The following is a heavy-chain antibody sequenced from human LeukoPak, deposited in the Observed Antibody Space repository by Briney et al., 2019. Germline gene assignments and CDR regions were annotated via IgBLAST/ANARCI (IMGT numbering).Heavy chain of an antibody. CDR1: GGSISSYY. CDR3: ARGPNYPSPSPFDY. Sequence: SQTLSLTCTVSGGSISSYYWSWIRQPPGKGLEWIGCIYYSGSTDYNPSLKSRVTISVDTSKNQFSLKLSSVTAADTAVYYCARGPNYPSPSPFDYWGQGTLVTVSS. J-gene: IGHJ4*02. V-gene: IGHV4-59*08. D-gene: IGHD5-24*01. CDR2: IYYSGST.